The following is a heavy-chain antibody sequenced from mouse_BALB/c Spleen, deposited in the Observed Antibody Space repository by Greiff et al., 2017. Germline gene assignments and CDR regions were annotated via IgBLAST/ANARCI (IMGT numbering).Heavy chain of an antibody. V-gene: IGHV1S22*01. Sequence: LQQPGSELVRPGASVKLSCKASGYTFTSYWMHWVKQRPGQGLEWIGNIYPGSGSTNYDEKFKSKATLTVDTSSSTAYTQLSSLTSEDSAVYYCSLDSSGYVGFYWGQGTTLTVSS. CDR1: GYTFTSYW. D-gene: IGHD3-2*01. CDR2: IYPGSGST. J-gene: IGHJ2*01. CDR3: SLDSSGYVGFY.